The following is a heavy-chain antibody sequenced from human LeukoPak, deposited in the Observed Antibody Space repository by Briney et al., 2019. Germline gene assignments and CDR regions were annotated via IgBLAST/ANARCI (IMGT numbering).Heavy chain of an antibody. CDR3: ARPATVTTAGYGY. J-gene: IGHJ4*02. D-gene: IGHD4-11*01. Sequence: SETLSLTCTVSGGSISSSSYYWGWIRQPPGKGLEWIGSIYYSGSTYYNPSLKSRVTISVDTSKNQFSLKLSSVTAADTAVYYCARPATVTTAGYGYWGQGTLVTVSS. CDR2: IYYSGST. CDR1: GGSISSSSYY. V-gene: IGHV4-39*01.